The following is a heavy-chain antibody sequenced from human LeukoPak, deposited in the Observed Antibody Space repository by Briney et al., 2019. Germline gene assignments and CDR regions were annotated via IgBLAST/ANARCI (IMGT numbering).Heavy chain of an antibody. V-gene: IGHV3-43*01. J-gene: IGHJ4*02. D-gene: IGHD5-12*01. CDR2: ISWDGGIT. Sequence: SGGSLRLSCGASGLTFHHYSMHWVRQPPGKGLEGVSLISWDGGITYYADSVRGRFTISRDNSKNSLSLEMNSLRTEDTALYYCAKDSNTGGYSFGSWGQGTLVTVTS. CDR3: AKDSNTGGYSFGS. CDR1: GLTFHHYS.